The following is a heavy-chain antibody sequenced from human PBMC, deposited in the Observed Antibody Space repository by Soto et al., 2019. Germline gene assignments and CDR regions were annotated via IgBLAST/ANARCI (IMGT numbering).Heavy chain of an antibody. CDR2: ISSSGTYI. V-gene: IGHV3-21*06. D-gene: IGHD6-13*01. CDR3: ARDGPSRDSFYYGLDV. J-gene: IGHJ6*02. CDR1: GITFSGYN. Sequence: QLVESGGGLVKPGGSLRLSCAASGITFSGYNMNWVRQAPGKGLEWVSSISSSGTYIHHADSVKGRFTIYRDNAKNSLYLQMDSLRAEDTAVYYCARDGPSRDSFYYGLDVWGQGTTVTVS.